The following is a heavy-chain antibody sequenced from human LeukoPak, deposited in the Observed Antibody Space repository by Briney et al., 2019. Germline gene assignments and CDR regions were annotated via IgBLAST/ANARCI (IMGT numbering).Heavy chain of an antibody. CDR2: TYYRSKWYN. Sequence: SQTLSPTCAISGDSVSSNSAAWNWIRQSPSRGLEWLGRTYYRSKWYNDYAVSVKSRITINPDTSRNQFSLQLNSVTPEDTAVYYCAGALIAVGAHYFDYWGQGSLVTVSS. D-gene: IGHD6-19*01. CDR1: GDSVSSNSAA. V-gene: IGHV6-1*01. CDR3: AGALIAVGAHYFDY. J-gene: IGHJ4*02.